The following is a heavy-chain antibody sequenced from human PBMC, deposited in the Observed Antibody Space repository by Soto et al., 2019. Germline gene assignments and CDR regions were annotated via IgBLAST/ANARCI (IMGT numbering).Heavy chain of an antibody. Sequence: PSETLSLTCTVSGGSISSTKNYWGWIRQPPGKGLEWIGTISYTGSTYYNPSLNGRVIISADTSKNQFSLKLSSLTAADTAVYYCSRRFSFGSGKYGVDVWGQVTMVTVS. J-gene: IGHJ6*02. V-gene: IGHV4-39*01. CDR3: SRRFSFGSGKYGVDV. CDR1: GGSISSTKNY. CDR2: ISYTGST. D-gene: IGHD3-10*01.